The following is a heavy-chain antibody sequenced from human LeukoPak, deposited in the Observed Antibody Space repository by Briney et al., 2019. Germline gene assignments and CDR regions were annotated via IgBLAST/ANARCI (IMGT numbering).Heavy chain of an antibody. J-gene: IGHJ5*02. Sequence: ASVKVSCRASGYTFTSYYMHWVRQAPGQGLEWMGIINPSGGSTSYAQKFQGRVTMTRDTSTSTVYMELSSLRSEDTAVYYCARTTVTTYGFDPWGRGTLVTVSS. CDR1: GYTFTSYY. CDR2: INPSGGST. CDR3: ARTTVTTYGFDP. D-gene: IGHD4-17*01. V-gene: IGHV1-46*01.